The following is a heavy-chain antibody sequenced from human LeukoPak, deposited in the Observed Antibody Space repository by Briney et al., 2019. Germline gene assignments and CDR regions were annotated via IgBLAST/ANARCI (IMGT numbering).Heavy chain of an antibody. CDR1: GGTFSSYA. CDR2: IIPIFGTA. Sequence: SVKVSCKASGGTFSSYAIIWVRQAPGQGLEWMGRIIPIFGTANYAQKFQGRVTITTDESTSTAYMELSSLRSEDTAVFYCARVGGSGSQPDPWGQGTLVTVSS. D-gene: IGHD3-10*01. J-gene: IGHJ5*02. CDR3: ARVGGSGSQPDP. V-gene: IGHV1-69*05.